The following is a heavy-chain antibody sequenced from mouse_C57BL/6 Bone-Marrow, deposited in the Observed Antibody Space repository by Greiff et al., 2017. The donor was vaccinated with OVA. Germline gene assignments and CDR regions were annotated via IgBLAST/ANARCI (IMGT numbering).Heavy chain of an antibody. CDR3: AIDSSGYVTY. V-gene: IGHV1-81*01. Sequence: QVQLQQSGAELARPGASVKLSCKASGYTFTSYGISWVKQRTGQGLEWIGEIYPRSDNTYYNEKFKGKATLTADKSSSTAYMELRSLTSEDSAVYFCAIDSSGYVTYWGQGTLVTVSA. CDR2: IYPRSDNT. CDR1: GYTFTSYG. J-gene: IGHJ3*01. D-gene: IGHD3-2*02.